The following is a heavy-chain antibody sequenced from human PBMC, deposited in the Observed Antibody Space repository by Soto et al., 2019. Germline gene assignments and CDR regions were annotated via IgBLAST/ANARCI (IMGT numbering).Heavy chain of an antibody. CDR3: GSVFEY. Sequence: DVQLVESGGFLVQPGGSLRLSCAASGFTFTNYWMHWVRQAPEKGLVWVARVDNEGFYTSYADSVKGRFTISRDNAKNTLYHQMNDLRVEDKAVYYCGSVFEYCGQGSVVTVSS. V-gene: IGHV3-74*01. J-gene: IGHJ4*02. CDR1: GFTFTNYW. CDR2: VDNEGFYT.